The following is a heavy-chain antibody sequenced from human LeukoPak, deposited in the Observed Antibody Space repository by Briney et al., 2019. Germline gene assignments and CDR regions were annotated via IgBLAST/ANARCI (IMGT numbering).Heavy chain of an antibody. J-gene: IGHJ4*02. V-gene: IGHV4-39*01. CDR3: ARQLGYCSSTSCYADKVDY. Sequence: KPSETLSLTCTVSGGSISSSSYYWGWIRQPPGKGLEWIGSIYYSGGTYYNPSLKSRVTISVDTSKNQFSLKLSSVTAADTAVYYCARQLGYCSSTSCYADKVDYWGQGTLVTVSS. D-gene: IGHD2-2*01. CDR1: GGSISSSSYY. CDR2: IYYSGGT.